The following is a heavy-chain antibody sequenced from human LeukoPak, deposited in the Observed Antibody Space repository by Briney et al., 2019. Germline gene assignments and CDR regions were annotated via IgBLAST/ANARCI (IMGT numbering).Heavy chain of an antibody. CDR2: INHSGAT. CDR1: GGSISSYY. Sequence: SETLSLTCTVSGGSISSYYWSWIRQPPGKGLEWIGSINHSGATNYNPSLKSRVTISVDTSKSQFSLKLISVIAEDTAVYYCARGLYCGGDCYYYSRATSWFDPWGQGTLVTVSS. D-gene: IGHD2-21*02. CDR3: ARGLYCGGDCYYYSRATSWFDP. V-gene: IGHV4-59*01. J-gene: IGHJ5*02.